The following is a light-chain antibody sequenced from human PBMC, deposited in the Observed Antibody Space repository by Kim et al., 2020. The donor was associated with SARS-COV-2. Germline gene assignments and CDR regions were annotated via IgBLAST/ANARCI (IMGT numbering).Light chain of an antibody. CDR1: QGVSGN. CDR2: GAS. V-gene: IGKV3-15*01. CDR3: QQYNTWPPT. Sequence: EVVMTQSPATLSVSPGDTATLSCRASQGVSGNLAWYQQKPGQAPRLLLYGASTRATAVPARFSGSGSETEFTLTISSLQSEDFAVYCCQQYNTWPPTFGQGTKLEI. J-gene: IGKJ2*01.